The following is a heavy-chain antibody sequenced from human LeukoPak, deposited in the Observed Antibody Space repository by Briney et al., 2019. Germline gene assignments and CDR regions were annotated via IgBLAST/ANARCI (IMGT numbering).Heavy chain of an antibody. CDR1: GFTFSSYV. J-gene: IGHJ3*02. Sequence: GGSLRLSCAASGFTFSSYVMYWVRQAPGKGLEFVSAITTNGGSTYYASSVKGRFTISRDNSKNTLYLQMGSLRADDMAVYFCARVVLRWELRDGLDIWGQGTMVTVSS. CDR3: ARVVLRWELRDGLDI. CDR2: ITTNGGST. D-gene: IGHD1-26*01. V-gene: IGHV3-64*01.